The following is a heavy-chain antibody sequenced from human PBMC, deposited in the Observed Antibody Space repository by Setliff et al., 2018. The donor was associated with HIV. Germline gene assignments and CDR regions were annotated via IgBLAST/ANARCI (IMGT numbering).Heavy chain of an antibody. CDR3: ARARGRIAAAGRPYFDY. CDR1: GGSISSTSYY. D-gene: IGHD6-13*01. CDR2: IYYSGNT. J-gene: IGHJ4*02. V-gene: IGHV4-39*01. Sequence: SETLSLTCTVSGGSISSTSYYWSWIRQPPGKGLVWIGSIYYSGNTYYNPSLKSRVTISVDTSKNQFSLKLSSVTAADTAVYYCARARGRIAAAGRPYFDYWGQGTLVTVSS.